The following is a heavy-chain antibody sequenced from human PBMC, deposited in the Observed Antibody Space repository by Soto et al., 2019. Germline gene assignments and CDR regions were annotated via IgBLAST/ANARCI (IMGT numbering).Heavy chain of an antibody. D-gene: IGHD4-17*01. CDR2: INHSGST. Sequence: PSETLSLTCAVYGGSFSGYYWSWIRQPPGKGLEWIGEINHSGSTNYNPSLKSRVTISVDTSKNQFSLKLSSVTAADTAVYYCERSDYGSIDHWGQGTLVTVSS. V-gene: IGHV4-34*01. J-gene: IGHJ4*02. CDR3: ERSDYGSIDH. CDR1: GGSFSGYY.